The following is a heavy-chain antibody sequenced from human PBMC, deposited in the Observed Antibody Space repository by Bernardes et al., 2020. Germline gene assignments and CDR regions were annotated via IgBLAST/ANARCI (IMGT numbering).Heavy chain of an antibody. D-gene: IGHD2-15*01. CDR1: GYTFTGYY. CDR2: INPNSGGT. J-gene: IGHJ5*02. CDR3: ARGHLYCSGGSCYPGWFDP. V-gene: IGHV1-2*06. Sequence: ASMKVSCKASGYTFTGYYMHWVRQAPGQGLEWMGRINPNSGGTNYAQKFQGRVTMTRDTSISTAYMELSRLRSDDTAVYYCARGHLYCSGGSCYPGWFDPWGQGTLVTVSS.